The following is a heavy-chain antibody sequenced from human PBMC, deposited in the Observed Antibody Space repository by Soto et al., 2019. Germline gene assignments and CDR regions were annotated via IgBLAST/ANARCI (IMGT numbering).Heavy chain of an antibody. CDR2: IYYSGST. J-gene: IGHJ6*02. Sequence: SVTLSLTCSVSGGSISSSSYYWGWIRQPPRKGLEWIGSIYYSGSTYYNPSLKSRVTISVDTSKNQFSLKLSSVTAADTAVYYCARHLVATIDYYYYGMDVWGQGTTVTVSS. CDR3: ARHLVATIDYYYYGMDV. CDR1: GGSISSSSYY. D-gene: IGHD5-12*01. V-gene: IGHV4-39*01.